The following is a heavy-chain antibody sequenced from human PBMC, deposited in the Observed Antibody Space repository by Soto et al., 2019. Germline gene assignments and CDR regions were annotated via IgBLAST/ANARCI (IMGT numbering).Heavy chain of an antibody. CDR2: INHSGST. Sequence: QVQLQQWGAGLLKPSETLSLTCAVYGGSFSGYYWSWIRQPPGKGLEWIGEINHSGSTNCNPSTKSRVTISVDTSKIQFSLKLSSVTATDTAVYYCARRSAAGPWGQGTLVTVSS. CDR1: GGSFSGYY. J-gene: IGHJ5*02. V-gene: IGHV4-34*01. D-gene: IGHD6-25*01. CDR3: ARRSAAGP.